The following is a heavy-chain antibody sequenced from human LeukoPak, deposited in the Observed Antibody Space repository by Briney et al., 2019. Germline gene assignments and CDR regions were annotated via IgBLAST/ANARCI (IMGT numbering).Heavy chain of an antibody. CDR2: IGTAGDT. Sequence: GGSLRLSCAASGFTFSSYDMHWVRQATGKGLEWVSAIGTAGDTYYPGSVKGRFTISRENAKNSLYLQMNSLRAGDTAVYYCARREVLHAFDIWGQGTMVTVSS. D-gene: IGHD1-1*01. CDR3: ARREVLHAFDI. J-gene: IGHJ3*02. V-gene: IGHV3-13*01. CDR1: GFTFSSYD.